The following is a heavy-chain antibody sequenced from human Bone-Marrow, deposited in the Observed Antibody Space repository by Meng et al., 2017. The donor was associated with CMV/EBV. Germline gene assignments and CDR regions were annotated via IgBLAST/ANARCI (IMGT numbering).Heavy chain of an antibody. CDR1: GFTFSKHP. Sequence: GGSLRLSCAASGFTFSKHPIHWVRQASGKGLEWVGRIRSKANSYATAYAASVKGRFTISRDDSKNTAYLQMNSLKTEDTAVYYCTRQQYQLLSTRNWFDPWGQGTLVTVSS. CDR2: IRSKANSYAT. CDR3: TRQQYQLLSTRNWFDP. D-gene: IGHD2-2*01. J-gene: IGHJ5*02. V-gene: IGHV3-73*01.